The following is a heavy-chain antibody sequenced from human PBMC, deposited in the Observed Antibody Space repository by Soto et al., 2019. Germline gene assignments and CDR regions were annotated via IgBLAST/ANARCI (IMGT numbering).Heavy chain of an antibody. CDR1: GFTFSSYG. CDR3: ARDQGNAVVTRLFDC. V-gene: IGHV3-33*01. CDR2: IWYDGSNK. J-gene: IGHJ4*02. D-gene: IGHD2-21*02. Sequence: QVQLVESGGGVVQPGRSLRLSCAASGFTFSSYGMHWVRQAPGKGLEWVAVIWYDGSNKYYADSVKGRFTISRDNSKNTLYLQMNSLRAEDTAVYYCARDQGNAVVTRLFDCWGQGTLVTVSS.